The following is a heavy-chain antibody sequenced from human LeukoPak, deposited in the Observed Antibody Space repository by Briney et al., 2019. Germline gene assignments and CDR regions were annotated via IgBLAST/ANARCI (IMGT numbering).Heavy chain of an antibody. J-gene: IGHJ4*02. Sequence: GGSLRLSCAVSGXTFSDHYMDWVRQAPGKGLEWVGRSRNRAKSYTTDYAASVKGRFTISRDDSKSTLYLQMNSLETEDTAVYYCSRDATGDHWGQGTLVSVSS. CDR3: SRDATGDH. CDR1: GXTFSDHY. CDR2: SRNRAKSYTT. V-gene: IGHV3-72*01.